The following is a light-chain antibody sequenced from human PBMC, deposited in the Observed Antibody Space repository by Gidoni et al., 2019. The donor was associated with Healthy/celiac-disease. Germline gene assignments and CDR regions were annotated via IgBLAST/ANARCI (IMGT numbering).Light chain of an antibody. CDR1: HDIGKY. J-gene: IGKJ3*01. Sequence: DSQMTQAPSSLSASLGDRVTITCQASHDIGKYLHWYQQKPGKPPQLLISDTSNLQKGVPPRFSGSGTGTDFSLNITNLQSEDFATYYCQQYDNRIFTFGPGTKVNLK. CDR2: DTS. CDR3: QQYDNRIFT. V-gene: IGKV1-33*01.